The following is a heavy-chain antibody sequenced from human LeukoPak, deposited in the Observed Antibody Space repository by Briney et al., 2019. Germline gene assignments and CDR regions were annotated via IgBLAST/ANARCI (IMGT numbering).Heavy chain of an antibody. J-gene: IGHJ5*02. V-gene: IGHV4-39*07. CDR1: GGSISSSSYY. D-gene: IGHD6-13*01. CDR3: ARVAIAAAGGFDP. Sequence: ASETLSPTCTVSGGSISSSSYYWGWIRQPPGKGLEWIGSIYYSGSTYYNPSLKSRVTISVDTSKNQFSLKLSSVTAADTAVYYCARVAIAAAGGFDPWGQGTLVTVSS. CDR2: IYYSGST.